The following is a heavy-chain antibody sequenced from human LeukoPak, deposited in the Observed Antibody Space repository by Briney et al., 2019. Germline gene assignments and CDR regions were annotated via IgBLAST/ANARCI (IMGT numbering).Heavy chain of an antibody. V-gene: IGHV4-59*11. Sequence: NPSETLSLTCTVSGGSISSHYWSWIRQPPGKGLEWIGYIYYSGSTNYNPSLKSRVTISVDTSKNQFSLKPSSVTAADTAVYYCARADTAMATDNWFDPWGQGTLVTVSS. CDR2: IYYSGST. CDR3: ARADTAMATDNWFDP. J-gene: IGHJ5*02. CDR1: GGSISSHY. D-gene: IGHD5-18*01.